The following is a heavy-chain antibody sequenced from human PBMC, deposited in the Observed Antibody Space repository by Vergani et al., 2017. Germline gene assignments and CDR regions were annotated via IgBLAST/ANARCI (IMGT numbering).Heavy chain of an antibody. CDR2: ISGNNDDV. CDR1: GFTFSHYS. Sequence: EVQMVESGGGLVKPGGSLRLSCVASGFTFSHYSMNWVRQAPGKGLEWVSSISGNNDDVYYADSVKGRFTISRDNAKNSLYLDMSSLRAEDTAVYYCARDLSVGSYCSSTSCYTGFDYWGQGTLVTVSS. J-gene: IGHJ4*02. CDR3: ARDLSVGSYCSSTSCYTGFDY. V-gene: IGHV3-21*01. D-gene: IGHD2-2*02.